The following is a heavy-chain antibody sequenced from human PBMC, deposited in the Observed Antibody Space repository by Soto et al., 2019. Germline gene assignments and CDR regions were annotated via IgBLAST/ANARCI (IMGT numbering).Heavy chain of an antibody. V-gene: IGHV1-69*06. D-gene: IGHD2-2*02. CDR1: GSRFSNYV. CDR3: AREGRGKKAGYNGLVSLGY. J-gene: IGHJ4*02. CDR2: IVPIFNST. Sequence: QVQLVQSGAEVKTPGSSLKVSCKVSGSRFSNYVISWVRQAPGHGLEWLGRIVPIFNSTKYAQNSQGRVTLTADKATSTASLELSSLRSDDTAVYYCAREGRGKKAGYNGLVSLGYWGQGTLVTVSS.